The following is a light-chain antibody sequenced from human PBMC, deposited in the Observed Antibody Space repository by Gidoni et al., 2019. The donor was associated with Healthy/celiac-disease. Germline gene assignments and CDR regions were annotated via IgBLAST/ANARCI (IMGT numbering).Light chain of an antibody. CDR1: SSDVGAYNY. CDR2: DVT. J-gene: IGLJ3*02. CDR3: SSYTSSNSWV. V-gene: IGLV2-14*03. Sequence: QSALTQPASVSGSPEQSITISCTGTSSDVGAYNYVSWYQQHPGKAPKLMIYDVTNRPSGVSNRFSGSKSGNTASLTISGLQAEDEADYYCSSYTSSNSWVFGGGTKLTVL.